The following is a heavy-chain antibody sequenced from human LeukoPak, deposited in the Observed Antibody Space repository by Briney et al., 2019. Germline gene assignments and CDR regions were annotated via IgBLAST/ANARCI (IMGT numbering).Heavy chain of an antibody. V-gene: IGHV5-51*01. CDR1: GYTFDTYW. CDR2: IYPGDSDT. D-gene: IGHD6-19*01. CDR3: ARRIAVAGTIDY. J-gene: IGHJ4*02. Sequence: GESLKISCKGSGYTFDTYWIGWVRQMPGKGLEWMGIIYPGDSDTRYSPSFQGQVTISADKSISTAYLQWSSLKASDTAMYYCARRIAVAGTIDYWGQGTLVTVSS.